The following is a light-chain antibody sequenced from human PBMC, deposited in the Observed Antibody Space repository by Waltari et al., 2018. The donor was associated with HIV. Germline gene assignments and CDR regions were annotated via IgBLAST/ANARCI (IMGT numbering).Light chain of an antibody. Sequence: AIQLTQSPSSLSASVGDRVTITCRASQGVRNALTWYQQKPGRPPKLLIYDASSLESGVQTRFSRSLAATDLNHTTLKLPPEDNANYYCQPSSSYPRTFGQGATLE. CDR1: QGVRNA. V-gene: IGKV1-13*02. CDR2: DAS. J-gene: IGKJ2*01. CDR3: QPSSSYPRT.